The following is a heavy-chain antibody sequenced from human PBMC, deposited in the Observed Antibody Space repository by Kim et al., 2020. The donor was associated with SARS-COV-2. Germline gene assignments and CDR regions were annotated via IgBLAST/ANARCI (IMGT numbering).Heavy chain of an antibody. CDR2: FYYSGTT. V-gene: IGHV4-39*01. CDR1: GGSISSSSYY. Sequence: SETLSLTCTVSGGSISSSSYYWGWIRQPPGKGLEWIGSFYYSGTTYYNPSLKSRVTISVDTSKNQFSLKLSSVTAADTAVYYCARSYGSGERDYWGQGTLVTVSS. CDR3: ARSYGSGERDY. J-gene: IGHJ4*02. D-gene: IGHD3-10*01.